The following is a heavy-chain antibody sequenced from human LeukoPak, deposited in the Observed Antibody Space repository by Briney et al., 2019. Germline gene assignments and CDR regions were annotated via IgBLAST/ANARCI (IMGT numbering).Heavy chain of an antibody. CDR3: ALLAVASDFDY. Sequence: PGGSLRLSCAASGFTVSSNYMSWVRQAPGKGLEWVSVIYSGGSTYYVDSVKGRFTISRDNSKNTLYLQMNSLRAEDTGIYYCALLAVASDFDYWGQGALVTVSS. CDR1: GFTVSSNY. V-gene: IGHV3-53*01. CDR2: IYSGGST. D-gene: IGHD6-19*01. J-gene: IGHJ4*02.